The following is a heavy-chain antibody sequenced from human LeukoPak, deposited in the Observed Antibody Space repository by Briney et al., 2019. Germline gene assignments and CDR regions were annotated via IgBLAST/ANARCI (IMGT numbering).Heavy chain of an antibody. CDR1: GFSFSNAW. CDR2: IRSKVDGGTT. J-gene: IGHJ4*02. D-gene: IGHD3-22*01. CDR3: TTCGPQTPSLTMIVGYFDY. V-gene: IGHV3-15*01. Sequence: GGSLRLSCAASGFSFSNAWMSWVRQAPGKGLEWVGRIRSKVDGGTTNYAAPVKGRFTISRDDSKNTLYLQMNSLKTEDTAIYYCTTCGPQTPSLTMIVGYFDYWGQGTLVTVSS.